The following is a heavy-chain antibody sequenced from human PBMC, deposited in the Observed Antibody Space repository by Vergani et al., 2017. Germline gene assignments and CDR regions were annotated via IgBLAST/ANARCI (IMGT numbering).Heavy chain of an antibody. CDR3: AKHFRGWGIDY. V-gene: IGHV3-30*02. J-gene: IGHJ4*02. CDR1: GFTLSNYD. D-gene: IGHD3-16*01. Sequence: VQLLESGGGLVQPGGSLRLSCATSGFTLSNYDMQWIRQGPGKGLEFVAFIQFDGSNQYYEDSVNGRFTLSRDFSKNTLYLQMNSLRTDDTATYYCAKHFRGWGIDYWGQGTQVIVSS. CDR2: IQFDGSNQ.